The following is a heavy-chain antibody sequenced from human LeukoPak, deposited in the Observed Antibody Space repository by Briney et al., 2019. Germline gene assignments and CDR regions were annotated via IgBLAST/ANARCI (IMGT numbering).Heavy chain of an antibody. CDR1: GFTFSSYA. CDR2: ISYDGSNK. V-gene: IGHV3-30*04. J-gene: IGHJ6*02. Sequence: GGSLRLSCAAPGFTFSSYAMHWVRQAPGKGLEWVAVISYDGSNKYYADSVKGRFTISRDNSKNTLYLQMNSLRAEDTAVYYCAKKALDYDFWSGPDVWGQGTTVTVSS. D-gene: IGHD3-3*01. CDR3: AKKALDYDFWSGPDV.